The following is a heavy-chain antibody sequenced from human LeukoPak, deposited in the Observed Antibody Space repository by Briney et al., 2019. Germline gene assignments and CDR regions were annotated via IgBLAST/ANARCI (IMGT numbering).Heavy chain of an antibody. J-gene: IGHJ2*01. D-gene: IGHD6-13*01. CDR2: INLNSGGT. CDR1: GYTFTDYY. Sequence: VASVEVSCNASGYTFTDYYMHWVRQAPGQGLEWMAGINLNSGGTTYGQKFQGRVTTTRDTSITTAYMELNRLISDDTAVYYCARPGAATVPDWPFDLWGRGTLVTLSS. CDR3: ARPGAATVPDWPFDL. V-gene: IGHV1-2*02.